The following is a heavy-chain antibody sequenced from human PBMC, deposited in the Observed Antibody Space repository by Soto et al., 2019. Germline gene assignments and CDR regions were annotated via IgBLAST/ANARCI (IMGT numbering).Heavy chain of an antibody. D-gene: IGHD2-8*01. Sequence: QVQLVESGGGVVQPGRSLRLSCAASGFTFSSYAMHWVRQAPGKGLEWVAVISYDGSNKYYADSVKGRFTISRDNSKNTLYLQMNSLKAEDTAVYYCARDVRGVLIEGGDYWGQGTLVTVSS. J-gene: IGHJ4*02. CDR2: ISYDGSNK. CDR3: ARDVRGVLIEGGDY. CDR1: GFTFSSYA. V-gene: IGHV3-30-3*01.